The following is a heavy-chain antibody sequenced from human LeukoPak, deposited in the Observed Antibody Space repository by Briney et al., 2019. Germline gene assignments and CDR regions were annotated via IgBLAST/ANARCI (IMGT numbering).Heavy chain of an antibody. CDR3: AREGATEKYSSSWYYFDY. Sequence: ASVKVSCKASGYTFTGYYMHWGRQAPGQGLEWMGWINPNSGGTNYAQKFQGRVTMTRDTSISTAYMELSRLRSDDTAVYYCAREGATEKYSSSWYYFDYWGQGTLVTVSS. CDR2: INPNSGGT. V-gene: IGHV1-2*02. J-gene: IGHJ4*02. D-gene: IGHD6-13*01. CDR1: GYTFTGYY.